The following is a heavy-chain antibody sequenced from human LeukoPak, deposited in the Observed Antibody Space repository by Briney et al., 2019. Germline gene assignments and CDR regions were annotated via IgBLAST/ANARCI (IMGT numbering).Heavy chain of an antibody. D-gene: IGHD2/OR15-2a*01. J-gene: IGHJ4*02. V-gene: IGHV3-73*01. Sequence: GRSLRLSCAASGFTFSGSAMHWVRQASGKGLEWVGRIRSKTNNYATAYGASVKGRLTISRDDSKNTAYLQMDSLKTEDTAVYYCTRLSTWDSDCWGQGTLVTVSS. CDR3: TRLSTWDSDC. CDR1: GFTFSGSA. CDR2: IRSKTNNYAT.